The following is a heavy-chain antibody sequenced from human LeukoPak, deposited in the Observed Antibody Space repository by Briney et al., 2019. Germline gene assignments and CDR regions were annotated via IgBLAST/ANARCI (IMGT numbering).Heavy chain of an antibody. CDR3: ALYYVSSGYMAFDI. Sequence: ASVKVSCKASGYTFTGYYMHWVRQAPGQGLEWMGRINPNSGGTNYAQKFQGRVTMTRDTSISTAYMELSRLRSDDTAVYYCALYYVSSGYMAFDIWGQGTMVTVSS. D-gene: IGHD3-22*01. V-gene: IGHV1-2*06. CDR2: INPNSGGT. J-gene: IGHJ3*02. CDR1: GYTFTGYY.